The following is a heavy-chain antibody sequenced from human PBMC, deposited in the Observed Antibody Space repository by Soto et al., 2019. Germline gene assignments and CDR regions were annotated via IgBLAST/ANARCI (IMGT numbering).Heavy chain of an antibody. D-gene: IGHD1-1*01. J-gene: IGHJ4*02. V-gene: IGHV3-21*01. CDR3: VRGDDRVD. Sequence: GGSLRLSCVGSGFIFSSFTMAWVRQAPGMGLQYLASISKSSSLIYYADSVRGRFIISRDNSKDSVFLQMYSLRAEDTAMYYCVRGDDRVDWGQGTLVTVPS. CDR2: ISKSSSLI. CDR1: GFIFSSFT.